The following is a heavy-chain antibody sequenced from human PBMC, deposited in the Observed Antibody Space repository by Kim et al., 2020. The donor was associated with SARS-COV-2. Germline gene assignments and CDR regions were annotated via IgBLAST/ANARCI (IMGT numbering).Heavy chain of an antibody. CDR2: T. Sequence: TYDTPSLRSRVTLPIDTSKNQFSLKVNSMTAADTAVYYCAGVRRFADYVDYWGQGTLVTVSS. CDR3: AGVRRFADYVDY. J-gene: IGHJ4*02. V-gene: IGHV4-39*07.